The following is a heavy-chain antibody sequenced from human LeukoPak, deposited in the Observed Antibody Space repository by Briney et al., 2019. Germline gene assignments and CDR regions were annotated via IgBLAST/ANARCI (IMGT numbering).Heavy chain of an antibody. CDR2: FDPENGET. V-gene: IGHV1-24*01. J-gene: IGHJ4*02. CDR1: GHTLTEIS. D-gene: IGHD3-9*01. CDR3: ATRDFDWLYEFAY. Sequence: ASVKVSCTVSGHTLTEISMHWVRQAPGKGLLWMVSFDPENGETIFAQKFQGRVTMTEDTSTDTAYTELSSLRSEDTAVYYCATRDFDWLYEFAYWGQGTLVTVSS.